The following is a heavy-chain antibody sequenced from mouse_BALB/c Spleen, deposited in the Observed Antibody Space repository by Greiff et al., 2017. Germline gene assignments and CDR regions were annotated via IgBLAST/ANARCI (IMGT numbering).Heavy chain of an antibody. CDR3: ARDGNYGFAY. D-gene: IGHD2-1*01. CDR1: GYTFTSYW. Sequence: VQLQPSGAELAKPGASVKMSCKASGYTFTSYWMHWVKQRPGQGLEWIGYINPSTGYTEYNQKFKDKATLTADKSSSTAYKQLSSLTSEDDAVYYCARDGNYGFAYWGQGTLVTVSA. J-gene: IGHJ3*01. CDR2: INPSTGYT. V-gene: IGHV1-7*01.